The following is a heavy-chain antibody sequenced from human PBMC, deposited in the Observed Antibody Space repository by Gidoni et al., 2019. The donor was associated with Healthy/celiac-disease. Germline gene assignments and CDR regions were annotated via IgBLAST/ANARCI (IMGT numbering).Heavy chain of an antibody. CDR3: AKGNYDILTGYYGYFDY. CDR1: GFTFRSYG. CDR2: IRYDGSNK. V-gene: IGHV3-30*02. Sequence: QVQLVESGGGVVPPGGSLRLSCAASGFTFRSYGMHWVRQAPGKGLEWVAFIRYDGSNKYYADSVKGRFTISRDNSKNTLYLQMNSLRAEDTAVYYCAKGNYDILTGYYGYFDYWGQGTLVTVSS. J-gene: IGHJ4*02. D-gene: IGHD3-9*01.